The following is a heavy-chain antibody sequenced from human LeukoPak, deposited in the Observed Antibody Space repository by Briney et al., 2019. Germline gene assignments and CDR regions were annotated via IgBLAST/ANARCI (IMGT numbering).Heavy chain of an antibody. CDR1: GFTFSSYA. J-gene: IGHJ6*02. Sequence: GGSLRLSCAASGFTFSSYAMHWVRQAPGKGLEWVAVISYDGSNKYYADSVKGRFTISRDNSKNTLYLQMNSLRAEDTAVYYCARDAVNSNYVRSHYYYYGMDVWGQGTTVTVSS. CDR2: ISYDGSNK. CDR3: ARDAVNSNYVRSHYYYYGMDV. V-gene: IGHV3-30-3*01. D-gene: IGHD4-11*01.